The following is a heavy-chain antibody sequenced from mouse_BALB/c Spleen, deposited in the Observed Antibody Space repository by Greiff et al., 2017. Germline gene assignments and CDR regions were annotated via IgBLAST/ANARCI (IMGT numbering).Heavy chain of an antibody. CDR2: ISYDGSN. CDR1: GYSITSGYY. D-gene: IGHD1-1*01. V-gene: IGHV3-6*02. Sequence: VQLKQSGPGLVKPSQSLSLTCSVTGYSITSGYYWNWIRQFPGNKLEWMGYISYDGSNNYNPSLKNRISITRDTSKNQFFLKLNSVTTEDTATYYCAREGITTDAMDYWGQGTSVTVSS. CDR3: AREGITTDAMDY. J-gene: IGHJ4*01.